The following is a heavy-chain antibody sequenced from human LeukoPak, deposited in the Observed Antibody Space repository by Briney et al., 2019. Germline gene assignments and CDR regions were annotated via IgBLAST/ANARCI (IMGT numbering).Heavy chain of an antibody. CDR1: GLTFSSYW. Sequence: SGGSLRLPCAASGLTFSSYWMSWVRQAPGKGLEWVANIKQDGSEKYYVDSVKGRFTISRDNAKNSLYLQMNSLRAEDTAVYYCARDLWKVFDYWGQGTLVTVSS. CDR3: ARDLWKVFDY. J-gene: IGHJ4*02. D-gene: IGHD1-1*01. V-gene: IGHV3-7*01. CDR2: IKQDGSEK.